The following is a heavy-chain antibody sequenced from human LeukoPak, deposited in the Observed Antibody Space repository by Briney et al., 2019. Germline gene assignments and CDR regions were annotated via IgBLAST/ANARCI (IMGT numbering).Heavy chain of an antibody. CDR2: INSDGSST. D-gene: IGHD1-26*01. J-gene: IGHJ4*02. V-gene: IGHV3-74*01. Sequence: GGSLRLSCAASGFTFSSYWMHWVRQAPGKGLVWVSRINSDGSSTNYADYADSVKGRFTISRDNAKNTLYLQMNSLRVEDTAVYYCARGLRVGASTVVGYWGQGTLVTVSS. CDR1: GFTFSSYW. CDR3: ARGLRVGASTVVGY.